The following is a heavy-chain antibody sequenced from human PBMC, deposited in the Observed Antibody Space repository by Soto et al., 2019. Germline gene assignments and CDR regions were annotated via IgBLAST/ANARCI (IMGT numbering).Heavy chain of an antibody. V-gene: IGHV3-15*01. D-gene: IGHD2-2*01. Sequence: PGGSLRLSCAASGFNFNNAWMGWVRQAPGKGLEWIGRIRSRSDGETIDYVAPVKGRFIISRDDSENTVYLQMNSLKTEDTAVYYCATNKKHWGIEPAAITFDYWGQGTQVTVSS. CDR3: ATNKKHWGIEPAAITFDY. J-gene: IGHJ4*02. CDR2: IRSRSDGETI. CDR1: GFNFNNAW.